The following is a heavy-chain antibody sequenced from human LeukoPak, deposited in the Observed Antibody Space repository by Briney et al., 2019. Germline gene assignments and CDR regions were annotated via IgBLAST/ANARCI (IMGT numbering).Heavy chain of an antibody. J-gene: IGHJ5*02. CDR1: GGSFNGYY. CDR3: ARGPGSGSYFAWFDP. D-gene: IGHD3-10*01. Sequence: SETLSLTCAVYGGSFNGYYWSWIRQPPGKGLEWIGEINHSGSTNYNPSLKSRVTMSVDTSKNQVSLKLSSVTAADTAVYYCARGPGSGSYFAWFDPWGQGTQVTVS. V-gene: IGHV4-34*01. CDR2: INHSGST.